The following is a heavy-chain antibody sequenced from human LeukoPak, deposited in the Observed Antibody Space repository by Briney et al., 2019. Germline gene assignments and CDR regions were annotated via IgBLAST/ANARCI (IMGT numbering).Heavy chain of an antibody. CDR2: FVWDDDK. Sequence: SGPALVKPTQTLTLTCTFSGFSLSTREMFVSWYRKPPGKALNGLQAFVWDDDKYYSTSLKTRLTISKDTSKNQVVLTMTNMDPVDTAAYYCARSPPTYYYDSSGYHLFDPWGQGTLVTVSS. V-gene: IGHV2-70*01. J-gene: IGHJ5*02. CDR1: GFSLSTREMF. CDR3: ARSPPTYYYDSSGYHLFDP. D-gene: IGHD3-22*01.